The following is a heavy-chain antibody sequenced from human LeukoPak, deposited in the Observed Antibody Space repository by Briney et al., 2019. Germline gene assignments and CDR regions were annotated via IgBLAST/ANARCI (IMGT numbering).Heavy chain of an antibody. CDR2: ISSGSTTT. CDR1: GFTFSSYS. Sequence: PGGSLRLSCAGSGFTFSSYSMQWVRQAPGKGLEWISYISSGSTTTYYADSVKGRFTISRDNAKNSLYLQMNSLRAEDTALYYCAKAMGGYKNDAFGIWGQGTMVTVSS. V-gene: IGHV3-48*04. D-gene: IGHD5-24*01. J-gene: IGHJ3*02. CDR3: AKAMGGYKNDAFGI.